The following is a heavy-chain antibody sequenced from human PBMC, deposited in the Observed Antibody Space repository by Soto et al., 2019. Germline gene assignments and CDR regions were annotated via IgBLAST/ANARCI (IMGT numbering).Heavy chain of an antibody. D-gene: IGHD1-26*01. Sequence: PGGSLRLSCTASGFTFGDYAMSWVRQAPGKGLEWVGFIRSKAYGGTTEYAASVKGRFTISRDDSKSIAYLQMNSLKTEDTAVYYCTTSADSGSYLRYYYYGMDVWGQGTTVTVSS. J-gene: IGHJ6*02. V-gene: IGHV3-49*04. CDR3: TTSADSGSYLRYYYYGMDV. CDR1: GFTFGDYA. CDR2: IRSKAYGGTT.